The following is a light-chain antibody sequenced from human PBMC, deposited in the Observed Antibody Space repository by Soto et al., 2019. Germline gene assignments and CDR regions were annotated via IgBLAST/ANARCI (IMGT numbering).Light chain of an antibody. J-gene: IGLJ1*01. V-gene: IGLV2-23*01. CDR3: CSYAGSSTNV. CDR1: SSDVGSYNL. Sequence: QSVLTQPASVSGSPGQSITISCTGTSSDVGSYNLVSWYQQHPGKAPKLMIYEGSKRPSGVSNRFSGSKSGNTASLTISGLQAEEEADYYCCSYAGSSTNVFGTGTKLTVL. CDR2: EGS.